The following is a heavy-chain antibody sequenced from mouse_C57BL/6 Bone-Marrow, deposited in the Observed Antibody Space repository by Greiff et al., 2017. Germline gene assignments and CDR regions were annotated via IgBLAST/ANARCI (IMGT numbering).Heavy chain of an antibody. CDR3: ARGAYGYEGYYAMDY. Sequence: VMLVESGPGLVAPSQSLSIPCTVSGFSLTSYAISWVRQPPGKGLEWLGVIWTGGGTNYNSALKSRLSISKDNSKSQVFLKMNSLQTDDTARYYCARGAYGYEGYYAMDYWGQGTSVTVSS. V-gene: IGHV2-9-1*01. D-gene: IGHD2-2*01. CDR2: IWTGGGT. CDR1: GFSLTSYA. J-gene: IGHJ4*01.